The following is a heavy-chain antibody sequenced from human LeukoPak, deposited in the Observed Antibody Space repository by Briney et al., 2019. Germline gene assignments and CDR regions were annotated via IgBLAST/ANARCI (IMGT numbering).Heavy chain of an antibody. D-gene: IGHD6-19*01. CDR3: ARDRARIAVAGHAYNWFDP. V-gene: IGHV1-3*01. CDR2: INAGNGNT. CDR1: GYTFTSYA. Sequence: VASVNVSCKASGYTFTSYAMHWVRQAPGQRLEWMGWINAGNGNTKYSQKFQGRVTITRDTSASTAYMELSSLRSEDTAVYYCARDRARIAVAGHAYNWFDPWGQGTLVTVSS. J-gene: IGHJ5*02.